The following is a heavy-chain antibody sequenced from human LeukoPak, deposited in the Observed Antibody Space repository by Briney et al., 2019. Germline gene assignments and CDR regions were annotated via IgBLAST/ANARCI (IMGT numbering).Heavy chain of an antibody. D-gene: IGHD3-3*01. CDR1: GGTFSGYY. Sequence: PSETLSLTCAVYGGTFSGYYWSWIRQPPGKGLEWIGEINHSGSTNYNPSLKSRVPISVEASKNQFSRKLSSVTAADTAVYYCARGRSIRITIFGVVNSGWFDPWGQGTLVTVSS. J-gene: IGHJ5*02. V-gene: IGHV4-34*01. CDR2: INHSGST. CDR3: ARGRSIRITIFGVVNSGWFDP.